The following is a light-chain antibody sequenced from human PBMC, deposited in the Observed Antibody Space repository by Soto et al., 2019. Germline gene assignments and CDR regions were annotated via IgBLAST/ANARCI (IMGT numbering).Light chain of an antibody. Sequence: AIRMTQSPSSLSASTGDRVTITCRASQGISSYLAWYQQKPGKAPKLLIYAASTLQSGVPSRFSGSGSWTDFTLTISCLQSEDFATYYCQQYNSYSGTFGQGTKVEIK. CDR3: QQYNSYSGT. CDR2: AAS. V-gene: IGKV1-8*01. CDR1: QGISSY. J-gene: IGKJ1*01.